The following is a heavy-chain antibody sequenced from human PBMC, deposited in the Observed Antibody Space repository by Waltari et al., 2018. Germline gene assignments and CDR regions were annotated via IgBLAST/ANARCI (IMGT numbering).Heavy chain of an antibody. CDR2: ISSIGNTI. D-gene: IGHD2-15*01. CDR1: GFTFSSYN. J-gene: IGHJ4*02. Sequence: EVQLVESGGGLVQPGGSLRLSCAASGFTFSSYNMYWVRQAPGKGLGWVSYISSIGNTIYYAASVKGRFTISRDNAKNSLYLQMNSLRADDTAVYSCARNIVEGSRDYWGQGTLVTVSS. V-gene: IGHV3-48*04. CDR3: ARNIVEGSRDY.